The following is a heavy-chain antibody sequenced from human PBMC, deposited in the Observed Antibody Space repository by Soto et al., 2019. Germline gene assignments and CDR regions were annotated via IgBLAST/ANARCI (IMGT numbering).Heavy chain of an antibody. V-gene: IGHV1-69*12. CDR3: ASGIQLWLRRINSGYSG. D-gene: IGHD5-18*01. CDR2: IIPMFGTA. CDR1: GGTFSTYA. J-gene: IGHJ4*02. Sequence: QVQLVQSGAEVKKPESSVKVSCKAPGGTFSTYAISWVRQAPGQGLEWMGGIIPMFGTANYAQRCQDRVTITADESTNTAYMELSSLSSEDTAVYFCASGIQLWLRRINSGYSGWGQGTLVTVFS.